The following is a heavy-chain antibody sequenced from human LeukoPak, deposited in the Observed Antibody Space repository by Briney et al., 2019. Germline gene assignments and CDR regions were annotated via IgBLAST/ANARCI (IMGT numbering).Heavy chain of an antibody. CDR3: ARAVGDCSGGSCYSELDY. J-gene: IGHJ4*02. D-gene: IGHD2-15*01. V-gene: IGHV3-30*03. Sequence: PGGSLRLSCAASGFTFSSYGMHWVRQAPGKGLEWVAAASYDGTSKFYADSVKGRFTISRDNSKSTLYLQMNSLRAEDTAVYYCARAVGDCSGGSCYSELDYWGQGALVTVSS. CDR2: ASYDGTSK. CDR1: GFTFSSYG.